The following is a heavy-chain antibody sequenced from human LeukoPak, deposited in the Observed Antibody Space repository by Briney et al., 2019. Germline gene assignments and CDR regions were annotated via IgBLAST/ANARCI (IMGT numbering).Heavy chain of an antibody. V-gene: IGHV4-39*01. CDR1: GGSISSSSYY. CDR3: ARQGVVAPGAFDP. D-gene: IGHD2-2*01. CDR2: IYYSGST. J-gene: IGHJ5*02. Sequence: SETLSLTCTVSGGSISSSSYYWGWIRQPPGKGLEWIGSIYYSGSTYYNPSLKSRVTISVDTSKNQFSLKLSSVTAADTAVYYCARQGVVAPGAFDPWGQGTLVTVSS.